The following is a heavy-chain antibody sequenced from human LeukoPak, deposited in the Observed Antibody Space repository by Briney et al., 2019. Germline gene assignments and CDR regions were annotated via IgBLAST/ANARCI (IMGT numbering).Heavy chain of an antibody. Sequence: SETLSLTCTVSGGSINSQYWSWIRQPAGKGLEWIGRMYTNGESDYNPSLKSRVTMSVDTSKKQFSLKLNSMTAADTAVYYCARGYYGGAVDSWGHGILVIVSS. CDR1: GGSINSQY. CDR2: MYTNGES. D-gene: IGHD3-16*01. V-gene: IGHV4-4*07. J-gene: IGHJ5*01. CDR3: ARGYYGGAVDS.